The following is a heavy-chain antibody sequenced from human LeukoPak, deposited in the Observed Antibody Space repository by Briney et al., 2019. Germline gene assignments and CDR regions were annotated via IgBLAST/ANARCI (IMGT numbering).Heavy chain of an antibody. V-gene: IGHV1-69*05. CDR2: IIPIFGTA. Sequence: SVKVSXKASGGTFSSYAISWVRQAPGQGLEWMGGIIPIFGTANYAQKFQGRVTITTDESTSTAYMELSSLRSEDTAVYYCASVDFWSGYYMLDYYYYMDVWGKGTTVTVSS. CDR3: ASVDFWSGYYMLDYYYYMDV. CDR1: GGTFSSYA. J-gene: IGHJ6*03. D-gene: IGHD3-3*01.